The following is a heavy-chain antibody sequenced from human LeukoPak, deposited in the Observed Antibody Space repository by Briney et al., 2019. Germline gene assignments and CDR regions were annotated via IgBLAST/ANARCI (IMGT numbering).Heavy chain of an antibody. CDR2: IWYDGSNK. CDR1: GFTFSSYG. D-gene: IGHD3-10*01. Sequence: QAGGSLRLSCAASGFTFSSYGMHWVRQAPGKGLEWVAVIWYDGSNKYYADSVKGRFTISRDNSKNTLNLQMNSLRAEDTAVYYCARVGLGFGELSNAYDIWGQGTMVTVSS. V-gene: IGHV3-33*01. J-gene: IGHJ3*02. CDR3: ARVGLGFGELSNAYDI.